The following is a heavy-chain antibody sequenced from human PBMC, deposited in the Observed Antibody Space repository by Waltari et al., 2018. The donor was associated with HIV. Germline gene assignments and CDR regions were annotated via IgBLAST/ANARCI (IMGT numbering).Heavy chain of an antibody. CDR2: MNPNSGNT. V-gene: IGHV1-8*01. CDR3: ARGIPAGRYETLTGQDY. CDR1: GYTFTSSR. D-gene: IGHD3-9*01. Sequence: QVPLVQSGAEVKTPGASVKVSCKASGYTFTSSRIKWVRQATGQGFEWMGWMNPNSGNTGYAQKFQGRVTMTRNASITTAYMELSSLRSEDTAVYFCARGIPAGRYETLTGQDYWGQGTLVTVSS. J-gene: IGHJ4*02.